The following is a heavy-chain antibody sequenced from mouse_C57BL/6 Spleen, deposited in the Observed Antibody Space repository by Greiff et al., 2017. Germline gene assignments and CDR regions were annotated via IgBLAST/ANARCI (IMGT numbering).Heavy chain of an antibody. V-gene: IGHV14-4*01. CDR1: GFNIKDDY. CDR3: TTGLTWFAY. D-gene: IGHD2-4*01. J-gene: IGHJ3*01. Sequence: EVKLLESGAELVRPGASVKLSCTASGFNIKDDYMHWVKQRPEQGLEWIGWIDPENGDTEYASKFQGKATITADTSSNTAYLQLSSLTFEDTAVYYCTTGLTWFAYWGQGTLVTVSA. CDR2: IDPENGDT.